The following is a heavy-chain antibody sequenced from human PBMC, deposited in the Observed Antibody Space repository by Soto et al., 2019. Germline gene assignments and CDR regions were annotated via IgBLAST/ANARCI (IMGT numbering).Heavy chain of an antibody. CDR3: ARGDRGGFDL. CDR2: VHSDGTTT. D-gene: IGHD3-10*01. CDR1: GFTFDYYW. V-gene: IGHV3-74*01. J-gene: IGHJ3*01. Sequence: GGSLRLSCAASGFTFDYYWMHWVRQAPGRGLGWVSRVHSDGTTTTYADSVKGRFTISRDNARNTVSLQMSSLRAEDTAIYYCARGDRGGFDLWGHGTVVTVSS.